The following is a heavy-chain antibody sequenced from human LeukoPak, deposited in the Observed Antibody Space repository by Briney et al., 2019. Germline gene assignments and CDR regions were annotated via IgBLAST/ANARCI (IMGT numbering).Heavy chain of an antibody. J-gene: IGHJ4*02. CDR3: GGRLRGFDY. CDR2: INHSGST. V-gene: IGHV4-34*01. Sequence: PSETLSLTCAVYGGSFSGFYWSWIRQPPGKGLEWIGEINHSGSTNYNPSLKSRVTISLDTSKNQFSLRLSSVTAADTAVYYCGGRLRGFDYGGQGTLVTFP. CDR1: GGSFSGFY. D-gene: IGHD3-16*01.